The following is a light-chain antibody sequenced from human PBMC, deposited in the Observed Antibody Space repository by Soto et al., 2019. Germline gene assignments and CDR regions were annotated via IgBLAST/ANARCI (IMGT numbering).Light chain of an antibody. CDR2: DVS. CDR1: SSDVGGYNY. CDR3: SSYTSSSTPLYV. J-gene: IGLJ1*01. V-gene: IGLV2-14*01. Sequence: QSVLTQPASVSGSPGQSITISCTGTSSDVGGYNYVSWYQQHPGKAPKHMIYDVSNRPSGVSNRFSGSKSGNTASLTISGLQAEDEADYYCSSYTSSSTPLYVFGTGTKVTV.